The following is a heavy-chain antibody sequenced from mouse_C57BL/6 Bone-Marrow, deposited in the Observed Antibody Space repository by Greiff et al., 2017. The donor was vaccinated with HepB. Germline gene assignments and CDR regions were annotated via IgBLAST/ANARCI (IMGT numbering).Heavy chain of an antibody. Sequence: QVQLQQPGAELVKPGASVKMSCKASGYTFTSYWITWVKQRPGQGLEWIGDIYPGSGSTNYNEKFKSKATLTVDTSSSTAYMQLSSLTSEDSAVYYCASECYYGSSPGFAYWGQGTLVTVSA. V-gene: IGHV1-55*01. CDR2: IYPGSGST. J-gene: IGHJ3*01. CDR1: GYTFTSYW. CDR3: ASECYYGSSPGFAY. D-gene: IGHD1-1*01.